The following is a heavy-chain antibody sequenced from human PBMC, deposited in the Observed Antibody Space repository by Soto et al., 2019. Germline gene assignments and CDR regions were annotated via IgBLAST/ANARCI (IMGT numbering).Heavy chain of an antibody. CDR1: GGTFSSYA. D-gene: IGHD6-6*01. J-gene: IGHJ5*02. CDR3: ARGIAGRPVPDGSRFDP. CDR2: IIPIFGTA. Sequence: QVQLVQSGAEVKKPGSSVKVSCKASGGTFSSYAISWVRQAPGQGLEWMGGIIPIFGTANYAQKFQGRVTITADESTGTAYMELSSLRSEDTAVYYGARGIAGRPVPDGSRFDPWGQGPLVTVSS. V-gene: IGHV1-69*12.